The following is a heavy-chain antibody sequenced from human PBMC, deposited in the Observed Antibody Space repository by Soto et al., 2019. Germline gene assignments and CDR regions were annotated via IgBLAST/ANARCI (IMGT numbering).Heavy chain of an antibody. Sequence: QVQLVESGGGVVQPGRSLRLSCAASGFTFSSYAMHWVRQAPGKGLEWVAVISYDGSNKYYADSVKGRFTISRDNSKNTLYLQMNSLRAEDTAVYYCARVSVGSSSWYLYFDYWGQGTLVTVSS. CDR3: ARVSVGSSSWYLYFDY. J-gene: IGHJ4*02. CDR2: ISYDGSNK. V-gene: IGHV3-30*04. CDR1: GFTFSSYA. D-gene: IGHD6-13*01.